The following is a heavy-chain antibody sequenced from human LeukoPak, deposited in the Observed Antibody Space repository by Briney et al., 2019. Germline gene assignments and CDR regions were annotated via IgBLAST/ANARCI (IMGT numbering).Heavy chain of an antibody. CDR2: IKSKVYGETI. Sequence: QAGGSLRLSCAASGFTFGDYAMGWFRQAPGKGLEWLSFIKSKVYGETIEYAASVKGRFTISRDDSKSIAYLHMNSLETEDTAIYFCSRASFGVVVSMYYFDYWGLGTLVTVSS. D-gene: IGHD3-3*01. J-gene: IGHJ4*02. CDR1: GFTFGDYA. CDR3: SRASFGVVVSMYYFDY. V-gene: IGHV3-49*03.